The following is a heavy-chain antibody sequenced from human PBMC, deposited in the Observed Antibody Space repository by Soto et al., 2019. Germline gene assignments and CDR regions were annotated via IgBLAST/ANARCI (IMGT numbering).Heavy chain of an antibody. D-gene: IGHD2-15*01. V-gene: IGHV1-3*01. CDR1: GYTFTSYA. CDR2: INAGNGNT. J-gene: IGHJ6*03. CDR3: ARVPERYCSGGSCQYYMDV. Sequence: ASVKVSCKASGYTFTSYAMHWVRQAPGQRLEWMGWINAGNGNTKYSQKFQGRVTITRDTSASTAYMELSSLRSEDTAVYYCARVPERYCSGGSCQYYMDVWGKGTTVTVSS.